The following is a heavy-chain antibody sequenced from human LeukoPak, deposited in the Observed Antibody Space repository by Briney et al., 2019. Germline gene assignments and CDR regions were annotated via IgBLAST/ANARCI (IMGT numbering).Heavy chain of an antibody. CDR2: IKQDGSEK. D-gene: IGHD3-10*02. Sequence: GGSLRLSCAASGFTFSSYWMSWVRQAPGKGLEWVANIKQDGSEKDYLGSVKGRFTISRDNAKNSLYLQMNSLRAEDTAVYYCAELGITMIGGVWGKGTTVTISS. CDR1: GFTFSSYW. V-gene: IGHV3-7*01. J-gene: IGHJ6*04. CDR3: AELGITMIGGV.